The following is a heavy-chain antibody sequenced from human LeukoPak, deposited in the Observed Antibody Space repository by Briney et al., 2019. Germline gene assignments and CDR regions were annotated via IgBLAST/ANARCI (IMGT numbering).Heavy chain of an antibody. CDR2: IYTSGST. CDR3: ARASITIFLRDAFDI. CDR1: GGSISSYY. V-gene: IGHV4-4*07. D-gene: IGHD3-9*01. J-gene: IGHJ3*02. Sequence: SETLSLTCTVSGGSISSYYWSWIRQPAGKGLEWIGRIYTSGSTNYNPSLKSRVTMSVDTSKNQFSLKLSPVTAADTAVYYCARASITIFLRDAFDIWGQGTMVTVSS.